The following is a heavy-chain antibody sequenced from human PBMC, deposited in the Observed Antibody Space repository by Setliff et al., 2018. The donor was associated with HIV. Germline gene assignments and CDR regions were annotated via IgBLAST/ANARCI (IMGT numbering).Heavy chain of an antibody. CDR3: AKDLVYYDSSGDLDY. V-gene: IGHV3-11*01. Sequence: SLRLSCAASGFTFSDYYMTWIRHVPGKGLEWVSHISGVGSSVYYADSVKGRFTISRDNSKNTLYLQMNRLRAEDTAVYYCAKDLVYYDSSGDLDYWGQGTLVTVSS. D-gene: IGHD3-22*01. CDR1: GFTFSDYY. J-gene: IGHJ4*02. CDR2: ISGVGSSV.